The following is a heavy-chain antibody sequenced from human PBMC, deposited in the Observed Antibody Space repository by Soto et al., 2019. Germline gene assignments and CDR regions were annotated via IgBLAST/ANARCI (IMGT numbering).Heavy chain of an antibody. V-gene: IGHV3-7*01. J-gene: IGHJ4*02. Sequence: EMQLVESGGGLVQPGGSLRLSCAASGFNLRIHWMNWVRQAPGKGLEWVANLNQDGSEKYYVDSVKGRFTISRDNAKNSLSRQMNSLRAEDTAVYYCAGGSYWGQGTLVTVSS. CDR1: GFNLRIHW. CDR2: LNQDGSEK. CDR3: AGGSY.